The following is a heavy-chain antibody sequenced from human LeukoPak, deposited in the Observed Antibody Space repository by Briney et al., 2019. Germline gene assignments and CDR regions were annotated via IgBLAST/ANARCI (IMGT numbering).Heavy chain of an antibody. Sequence: PSETLSLTCTVSGGSISSSTYYWGWIRQPPGKGLEWIGHIYYGGSTYYNPSLKSRVTISVDKSKNQFSLKLSSVTAADTAVYYCARASHDYGDYSHFDYWGQGTLVTVSS. CDR3: ARASHDYGDYSHFDY. J-gene: IGHJ4*02. V-gene: IGHV4-39*07. D-gene: IGHD4-17*01. CDR2: IYYGGST. CDR1: GGSISSSTYY.